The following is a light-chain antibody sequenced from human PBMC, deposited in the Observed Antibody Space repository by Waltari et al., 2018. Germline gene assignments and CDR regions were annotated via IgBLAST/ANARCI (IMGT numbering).Light chain of an antibody. J-gene: IGKJ3*01. CDR2: GAS. V-gene: IGKV1-39*01. CDR3: QQTYNLIT. CDR1: QRISSY. Sequence: DIQMTQSPSFLSASVEDRVTITCRASQRISSYLNWYQMKPGKAPELLIYGASTVQSGVPSRFSGSGFGTDFTLTISSLQPEDFATYYCQQTYNLITFGPGTKVDLK.